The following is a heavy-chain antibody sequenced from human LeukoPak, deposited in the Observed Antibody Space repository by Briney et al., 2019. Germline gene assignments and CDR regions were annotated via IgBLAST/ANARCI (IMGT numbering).Heavy chain of an antibody. V-gene: IGHV4-39*07. CDR3: ASYNRNDAFDI. CDR1: GDSISSRSYY. J-gene: IGHJ3*02. Sequence: SETLSLTCTVSGDSISSRSYYWGWIRQPPGKGLEWIGSIYYSGITYYNPSLKSRVTISVDTSKNQFSLKLSSVTAADTAVYYCASYNRNDAFDIWGQGTMVTVSS. D-gene: IGHD5-24*01. CDR2: IYYSGIT.